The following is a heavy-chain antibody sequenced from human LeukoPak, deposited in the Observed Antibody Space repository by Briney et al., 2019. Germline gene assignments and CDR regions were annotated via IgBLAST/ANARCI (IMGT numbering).Heavy chain of an antibody. CDR2: ISSRSYK. J-gene: IGHJ4*02. Sequence: GGSLRLSCAVSGFTFSSYSMNWVRQAPGKGLEWVSSISSRSYKYYADSVKGRFTISRDNAKNSLYLQMNSLRAEDTAVYYCARDGLPYGDYMYYFDFCGQGTLVTVSS. D-gene: IGHD4-17*01. CDR1: GFTFSSYS. CDR3: ARDGLPYGDYMYYFDF. V-gene: IGHV3-21*06.